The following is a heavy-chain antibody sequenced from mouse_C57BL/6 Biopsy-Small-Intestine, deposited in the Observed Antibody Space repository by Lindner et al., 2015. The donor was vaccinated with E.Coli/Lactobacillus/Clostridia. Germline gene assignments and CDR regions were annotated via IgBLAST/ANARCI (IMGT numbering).Heavy chain of an antibody. V-gene: IGHV1-31*01. CDR3: ARGGLYGSSYFDV. CDR1: GYSFTGYY. CDR2: IYPYNGVS. D-gene: IGHD1-1*01. Sequence: VQLQESGPELVKPGRSVKISCKASGYSFTGYYMHWVKQSHGNILDWIGYIYPYNGVSSYNQKFKGKATLTVDKSSSTAYMELRSLTSEDSAVYYCARGGLYGSSYFDVWGTGTTVTVSS. J-gene: IGHJ1*03.